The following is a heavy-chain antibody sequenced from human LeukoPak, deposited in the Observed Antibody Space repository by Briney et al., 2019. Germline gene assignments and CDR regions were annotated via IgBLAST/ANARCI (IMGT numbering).Heavy chain of an antibody. CDR1: GFTFTNAW. J-gene: IGHJ3*02. D-gene: IGHD5-24*01. Sequence: GGSLRLSCAASGFTFTNAWMSWVRQAPGKGLEWVSYISSSGSTIYYADSVKGRFTISRDNAKNSLYLQMNSLRAEDTAVYYCARVEMATIGAFDIWGQGTMVTVSS. V-gene: IGHV3-11*01. CDR3: ARVEMATIGAFDI. CDR2: ISSSGSTI.